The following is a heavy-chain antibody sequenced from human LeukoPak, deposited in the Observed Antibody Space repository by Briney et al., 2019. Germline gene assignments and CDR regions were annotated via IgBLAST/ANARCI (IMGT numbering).Heavy chain of an antibody. D-gene: IGHD6-13*01. CDR1: GYTFTVYY. V-gene: IGHV1-2*02. CDR2: TNPNSGGT. J-gene: IGHJ4*02. CDR3: AKIAAAGTDSVDY. Sequence: ASVTVSFTASGYTFTVYYMHWVRQAPGQGLEWVGWTNPNSGGTNYAQKFPGRVTINRDTSIRTAYMVPARRRSDDTDVYYCAKIAAAGTDSVDYWGEGTLVTVSS.